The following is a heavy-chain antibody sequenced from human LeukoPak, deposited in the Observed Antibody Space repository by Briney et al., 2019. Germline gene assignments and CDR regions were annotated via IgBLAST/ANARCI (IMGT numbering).Heavy chain of an antibody. V-gene: IGHV3-23*01. CDR3: AKVPNYYYYMDV. Sequence: GGSLRLSFAASGFTFSSYAMSWVRQAPGKGLEWVSAISGSGGSTYYADSVKGRFTISRDNSKNTLYLQMNSLRAEDTAVYYCAKVPNYYYYMDVWGEGTTVTVSS. J-gene: IGHJ6*03. CDR2: ISGSGGST. CDR1: GFTFSSYA.